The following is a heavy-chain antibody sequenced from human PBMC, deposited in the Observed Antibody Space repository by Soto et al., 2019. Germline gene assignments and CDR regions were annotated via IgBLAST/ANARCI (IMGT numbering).Heavy chain of an antibody. CDR2: ISGSGGST. CDR3: SRRSSGWYFDY. D-gene: IGHD6-19*01. CDR1: GFTYSSYA. J-gene: IGHJ4*02. Sequence: EVQLLESGGGLVQPGGSLRLSCAAAGFTYSSYAMSRVRKAPCKGLEWVSVISGSGGSTYYADSVKGRFTISRDNSKNTLYLQMNSLRAEDTAVYYCSRRSSGWYFDYWGQGTLVTVSS. V-gene: IGHV3-23*01.